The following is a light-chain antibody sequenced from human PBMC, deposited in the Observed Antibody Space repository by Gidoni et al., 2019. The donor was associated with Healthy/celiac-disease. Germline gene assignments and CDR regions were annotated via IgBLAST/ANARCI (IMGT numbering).Light chain of an antibody. CDR3: QQYGSSPLT. CDR1: QSVSSSY. CDR2: GAS. J-gene: IGKJ4*01. V-gene: IGKV3-20*01. Sequence: EIVLTQSPGTLSLSPGERATLSCRSSQSVSSSYLAWYQQKPGQAPRLRIYGASSRATGIPDRFSGSGSGTDFTLTISRLVPEDFAVYYCQQYGSSPLTFGGGTKVEIK.